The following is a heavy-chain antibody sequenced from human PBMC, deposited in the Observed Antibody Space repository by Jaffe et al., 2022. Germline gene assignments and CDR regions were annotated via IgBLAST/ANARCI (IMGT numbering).Heavy chain of an antibody. CDR1: AFNISTNY. D-gene: IGHD3-22*01. CDR2: IYTGGST. V-gene: IGHV3-66*02. J-gene: IGHJ3*02. CDR3: ARDGGYYYDNSGPLGGVFDI. Sequence: EVQLVESGGGLVQPGGSLRLSCAASAFNISTNYMSWVRQPPGKGLEWVSGIYTGGSTFYADSVKGRFTISIDSSKNTLYLQVNSLRTEDTAVYYCARDGGYYYDNSGPLGGVFDIWGQGTTVTVSS.